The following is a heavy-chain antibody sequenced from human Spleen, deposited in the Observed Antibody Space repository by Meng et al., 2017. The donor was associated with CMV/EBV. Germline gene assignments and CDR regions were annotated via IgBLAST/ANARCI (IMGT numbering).Heavy chain of an antibody. CDR1: GGSVNSGSYS. CDR2: IYYAGST. D-gene: IGHD7-27*01. V-gene: IGHV4-61*03. Sequence: SETLSLTCTVSGGSVNSGSYSWTWIRQPPGKGLEWIGYIYYAGSTNYNPSLKSRVTMSLDPSKNHFSLRLSSVTAADTDVYYWATEPLTGGSSGFDFWGQGTLVTVSS. J-gene: IGHJ4*02. CDR3: ATEPLTGGSSGFDF.